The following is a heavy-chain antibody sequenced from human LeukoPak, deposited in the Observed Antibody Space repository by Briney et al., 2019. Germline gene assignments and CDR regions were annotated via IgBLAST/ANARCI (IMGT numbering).Heavy chain of an antibody. CDR2: INPNSGVT. CDR1: GYTFTGYY. Sequence: ASVKVSCKASGYTFTGYYMHWVRQAPGRELEGMGWINPNSGVTNYAQKSQGRVTMTRDTSINTAYMELSRLRSDDTAVYYCAPTCSGGSCYLYYFDYWGQGTLVTVSS. CDR3: APTCSGGSCYLYYFDY. J-gene: IGHJ4*02. V-gene: IGHV1-2*02. D-gene: IGHD2-15*01.